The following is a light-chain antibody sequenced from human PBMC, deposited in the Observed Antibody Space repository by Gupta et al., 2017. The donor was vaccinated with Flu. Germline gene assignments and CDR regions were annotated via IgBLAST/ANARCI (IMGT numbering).Light chain of an antibody. CDR3: SSYTRTRNL. V-gene: IGLV2-14*01. CDR1: SSDIGGYKY. Sequence: QSALTQPASVSGSPGQSITISCTGTSSDIGGYKYVSWYQQYPGKVPKLMIYEVSNRPSGVSDRFSGAKSGNTASLSISGLQAEDEADYYCSSYTRTRNLFGTGTKVTVL. CDR2: EVS. J-gene: IGLJ1*01.